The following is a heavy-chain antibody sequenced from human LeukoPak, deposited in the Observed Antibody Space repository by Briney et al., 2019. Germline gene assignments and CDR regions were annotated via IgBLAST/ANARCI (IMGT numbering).Heavy chain of an antibody. D-gene: IGHD1-26*01. CDR2: IYTSGST. Sequence: SETLSLTCTVSGGSISSYYWSWIRQPAGKGLEWIGRIYTSGSTNYSPSLKSRVTMSVDTSKNQFSLKLSSVTAADTAVYYCARDIIPSGSYYYYYYMDVWGKGTTVTVSS. V-gene: IGHV4-4*07. CDR3: ARDIIPSGSYYYYYYMDV. J-gene: IGHJ6*03. CDR1: GGSISSYY.